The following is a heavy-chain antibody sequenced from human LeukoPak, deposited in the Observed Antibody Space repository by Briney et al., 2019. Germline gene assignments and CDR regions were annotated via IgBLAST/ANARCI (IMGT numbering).Heavy chain of an antibody. CDR3: AKVATVTNFDY. Sequence: GGSLRLSCAASGFTFSSYAINWVRQAPGKGLEWVSTISGSGGNTYYADSVKGRFTISRDNSKNTLYLHMNSLRAEDTAVYYCAKVATVTNFDYWGQGTLVTVSS. CDR1: GFTFSSYA. D-gene: IGHD4-17*01. V-gene: IGHV3-23*01. CDR2: ISGSGGNT. J-gene: IGHJ4*02.